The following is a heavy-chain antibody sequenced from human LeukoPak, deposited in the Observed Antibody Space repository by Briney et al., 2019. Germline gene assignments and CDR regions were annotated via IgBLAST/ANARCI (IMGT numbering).Heavy chain of an antibody. CDR2: ISGSGATT. V-gene: IGHV3-23*01. CDR3: AKQGAFLGWLLMSYFDY. J-gene: IGHJ4*02. D-gene: IGHD3-3*02. Sequence: GGSLRLSCAASRFTFSSYPMNWVRQPPGKGLEWVASISGSGATTYYADSVKGRFTISRDNSKNTVYLQMNSLRAGDTAIYYCAKQGAFLGWLLMSYFDYWGRGTLVTVSS. CDR1: RFTFSSYP.